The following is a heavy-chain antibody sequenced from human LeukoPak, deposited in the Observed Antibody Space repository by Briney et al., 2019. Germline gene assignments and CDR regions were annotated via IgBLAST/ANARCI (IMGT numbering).Heavy chain of an antibody. D-gene: IGHD3/OR15-3a*01. CDR1: GGSISSTNW. CDR3: ARRSHGDWFYFDL. Sequence: SGTLSLTCGVSGGSISSTNWWTWVRQPPGEGLEWIGEVHLSGRTNYNPSLESRVTMSVDMSENHISLKLRSVTAADTAVYYCARRSHGDWFYFDLWGRGTLVTVSS. J-gene: IGHJ2*01. V-gene: IGHV4-4*02. CDR2: VHLSGRT.